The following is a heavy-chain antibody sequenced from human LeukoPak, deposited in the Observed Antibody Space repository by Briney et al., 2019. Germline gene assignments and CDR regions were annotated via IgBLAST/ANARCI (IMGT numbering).Heavy chain of an antibody. V-gene: IGHV1-2*02. CDR3: AKVTATTFDY. D-gene: IGHD2-21*02. J-gene: IGHJ4*02. Sequence: GASVKVSCKASGYTFTGYYIHWVRQAPGQGLEWMGWIRPNRGNTNYALEFQGRVTMTRDTSISTAYMELSRLTSDDTAVYYCAKVTATTFDYWGQGTLVTVSS. CDR2: IRPNRGNT. CDR1: GYTFTGYY.